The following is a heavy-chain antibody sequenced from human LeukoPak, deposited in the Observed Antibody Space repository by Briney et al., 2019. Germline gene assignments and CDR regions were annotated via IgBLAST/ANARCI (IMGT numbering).Heavy chain of an antibody. CDR2: IIPIFGTA. D-gene: IGHD2-2*01. CDR1: GGTFSSYA. V-gene: IGHV1-69*05. CDR3: ARAPLVVVPAAHNWFDP. Sequence: ASVKVSCKASGGTFSSYAISWVRQAPGQGLEWMGRIIPIFGTANYAQKFRGRVTITTDESTSTAYMELSSLRSEDTAVYYCARAPLVVVPAAHNWFDPWGQGTLVTVSS. J-gene: IGHJ5*02.